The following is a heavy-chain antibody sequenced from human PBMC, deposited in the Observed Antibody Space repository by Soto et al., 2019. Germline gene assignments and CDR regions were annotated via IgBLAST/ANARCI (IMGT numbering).Heavy chain of an antibody. CDR1: GFTFSSYS. CDR3: VKERYAQLWLEDYGMDV. CDR2: ISSSSSYI. D-gene: IGHD5-18*01. J-gene: IGHJ6*02. V-gene: IGHV3-21*01. Sequence: PGGSLRLSCAASGFTFSSYSMNWVRQAPGKGLEWVSSISSSSSYIYYADSVKGRFTISRDNSKNTLYLQMSSLGPEDTAVYYCVKERYAQLWLEDYGMDVWGQGTTVTVSS.